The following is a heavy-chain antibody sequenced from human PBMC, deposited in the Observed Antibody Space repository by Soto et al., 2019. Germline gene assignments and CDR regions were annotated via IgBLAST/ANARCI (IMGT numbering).Heavy chain of an antibody. V-gene: IGHV3-23*01. CDR1: GFTFSSYA. J-gene: IGHJ4*02. Sequence: GGSLRLSCAASGFTFSSYAMSWVRQAPGKGLEWVSAISGSSGSTYYADSVKGRFTISRDNSKNTLYLQMNSLRAEDTAVYYCAKAPKLASAMADDYWGQGTLVTVSS. CDR3: AKAPKLASAMADDY. D-gene: IGHD5-18*01. CDR2: ISGSSGST.